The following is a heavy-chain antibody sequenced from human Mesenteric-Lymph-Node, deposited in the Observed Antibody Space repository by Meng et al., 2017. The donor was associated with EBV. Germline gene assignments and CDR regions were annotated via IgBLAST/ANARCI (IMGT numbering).Heavy chain of an antibody. Sequence: QLPLQESGPGLVNPSETLSLTCTVSGGAISSSSYYWGWIRQPPGKGLEWIGSIYYSGSTYYNPSLKSRVTISVDTSKNQFSLKLSSVTAADTAVYYCARGGLDGSGRTWFDPWGQGTLVTVSS. CDR1: GGAISSSSYY. J-gene: IGHJ5*02. D-gene: IGHD3-10*01. V-gene: IGHV4-39*07. CDR3: ARGGLDGSGRTWFDP. CDR2: IYYSGST.